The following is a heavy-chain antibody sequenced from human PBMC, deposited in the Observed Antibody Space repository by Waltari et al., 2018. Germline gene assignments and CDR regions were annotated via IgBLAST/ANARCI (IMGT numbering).Heavy chain of an antibody. J-gene: IGHJ4*01. CDR1: GYNFPTDG. D-gene: IGHD4-17*01. CDR3: ARQAYDGDFYDF. V-gene: IGHV5-51*01. Sequence: EAQPLQSGAEVRTPGQSLKISCQGSGYNFPTDGVGWVRQRPGKGLEWIGIIYAGDSDTRYSPSFRGQVTMSVDKSINTAYLQWSSLKAPDTAMYYCARQAYDGDFYDFWGRGTLVSVSS. CDR2: IYAGDSDT.